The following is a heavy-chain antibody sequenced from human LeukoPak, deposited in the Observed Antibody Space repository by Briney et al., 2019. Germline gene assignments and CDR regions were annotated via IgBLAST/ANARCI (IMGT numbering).Heavy chain of an antibody. V-gene: IGHV3-30*04. J-gene: IGHJ4*02. D-gene: IGHD3-3*01. Sequence: GGSLRLSCAASGFTFSSYAMHWVRQAPGKGLEWVAVISYDGSNKYYADSVKGRFTISRDNSKNTLYLQMSSLRAEDTAVYYCARDGYVLRFLEWLRDIWYYFDYWGQGTLVTVSS. CDR1: GFTFSSYA. CDR2: ISYDGSNK. CDR3: ARDGYVLRFLEWLRDIWYYFDY.